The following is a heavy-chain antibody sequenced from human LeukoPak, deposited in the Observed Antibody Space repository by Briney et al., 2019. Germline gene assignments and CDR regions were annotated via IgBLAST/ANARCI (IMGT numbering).Heavy chain of an antibody. CDR2: IYYSGST. J-gene: IGHJ4*02. CDR3: ARLDYSNYVDY. V-gene: IGHV4-59*01. Sequence: SETLSLTCTVSGGSISSYYWSWIRQPPGKGLEWIGYIYYSGSTNYNPSLKSRVTISVDTSKNQFSLKLSSVTAADTAVYYCARLDYSNYVDYWGQGTLVTVSS. D-gene: IGHD4-11*01. CDR1: GGSISSYY.